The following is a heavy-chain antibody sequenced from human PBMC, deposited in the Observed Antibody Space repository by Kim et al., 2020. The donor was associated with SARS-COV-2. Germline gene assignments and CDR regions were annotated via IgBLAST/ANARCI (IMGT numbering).Heavy chain of an antibody. D-gene: IGHD3-3*01. J-gene: IGHJ5*02. V-gene: IGHV4-4*02. Sequence: LKSRVSISVDKSKKQFSLKLSSVTAADTAVYYCARGITIFGVVILGWFDPWGQGTLVTVSS. CDR3: ARGITIFGVVILGWFDP.